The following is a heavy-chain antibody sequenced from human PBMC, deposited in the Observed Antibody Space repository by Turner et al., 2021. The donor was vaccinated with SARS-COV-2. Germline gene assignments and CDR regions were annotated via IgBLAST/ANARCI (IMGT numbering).Heavy chain of an antibody. J-gene: IGHJ3*02. CDR2: INPNSGGT. CDR3: AVLEMATITDAFDI. CDR1: GYTFTGYY. D-gene: IGHD5-12*01. Sequence: QDQLVQSGAEGKKPGASVKVCGKASGYTFTGYYMHWVRQAPGQGLEWRGWINPNSGGTNYAQKFHGRDNRTRDTTISTANMELGRLRSDDTAVYYCAVLEMATITDAFDIWGQGTMVTVSS. V-gene: IGHV1-2*02.